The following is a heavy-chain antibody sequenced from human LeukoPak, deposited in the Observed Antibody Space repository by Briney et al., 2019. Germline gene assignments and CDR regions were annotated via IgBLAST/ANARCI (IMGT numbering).Heavy chain of an antibody. CDR3: ARGIVLGIAARPGRGNWFDP. CDR2: INHSGST. D-gene: IGHD6-6*01. V-gene: IGHV4-34*01. CDR1: GGSFSGYY. J-gene: IGHJ5*02. Sequence: SETLSLTCAVYGGSFSGYYWSWLRQPPGKGLEWIGEINHSGSTNYNPSLKSRVTISVDTSKNQFSLKLSSVTAADTAVYYCARGIVLGIAARPGRGNWFDPWGQGTLVTVSS.